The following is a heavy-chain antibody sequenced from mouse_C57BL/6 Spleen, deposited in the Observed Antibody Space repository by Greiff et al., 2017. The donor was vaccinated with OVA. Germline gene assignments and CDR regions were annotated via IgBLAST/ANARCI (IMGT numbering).Heavy chain of an antibody. CDR2: ISSGGSYT. Sequence: EVQLQESGGDLVKPGGSLKLSCAASGFTFSSYGLSWVRQTPDKRLEWVATISSGGSYTYYPDSVKGRFTISRDNAKNTLYLQRSSLKSEDTAMYYCARRGTMITDYYAMDYWGQGTSVTVSS. CDR1: GFTFSSYG. D-gene: IGHD2-4*01. CDR3: ARRGTMITDYYAMDY. J-gene: IGHJ4*01. V-gene: IGHV5-6*01.